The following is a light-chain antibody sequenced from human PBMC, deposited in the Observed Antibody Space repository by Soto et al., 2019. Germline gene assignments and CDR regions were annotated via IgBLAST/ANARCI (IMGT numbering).Light chain of an antibody. CDR1: QSVSSY. J-gene: IGKJ1*01. CDR2: DEY. V-gene: IGKV3-11*01. CDR3: KQRSKWPPPWT. Sequence: ESVLTQGPATLSLCPGAXAXXSCTASQSVSSYLEWYQKKNGKAPRTLIYDEYNRATGIPARFSGSGSGKEFTITIRSIEPEDFAVYYCKQRSKWPPPWTFGQGTKVDIK.